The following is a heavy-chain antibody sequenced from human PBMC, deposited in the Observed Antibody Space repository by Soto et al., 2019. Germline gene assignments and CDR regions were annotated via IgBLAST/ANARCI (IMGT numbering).Heavy chain of an antibody. Sequence: QVQLVQSGAEVKKPGSSVKVSCKASGGSLSNYGISWVRQAPGQGLEWMGAIIPVLGTPNYAQNFQDRVTMTADESTTTVYMEVRSLTSEDTAVYYCARGDATKIVVTTYSAMEVWGQGTTVTVSS. CDR3: ARGDATKIVVTTYSAMEV. CDR2: IIPVLGTP. V-gene: IGHV1-69*12. J-gene: IGHJ6*02. CDR1: GGSLSNYG. D-gene: IGHD3-22*01.